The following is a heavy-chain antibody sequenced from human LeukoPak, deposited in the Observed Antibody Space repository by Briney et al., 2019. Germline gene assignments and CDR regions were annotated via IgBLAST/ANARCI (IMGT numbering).Heavy chain of an antibody. J-gene: IGHJ6*02. D-gene: IGHD3-3*01. CDR3: AKDPSDSDFWSGIYGMDV. CDR1: GFTFSSYA. CDR2: ISGSGGST. Sequence: GGSLRLSCAASGFTFSSYAMSWVRQAPGKGLEWVSAISGSGGSTYYADSVKGRFTISRDNSKNTLYLQMNSLRAEDTAVYYCAKDPSDSDFWSGIYGMDVGGQGTPVTVSS. V-gene: IGHV3-23*01.